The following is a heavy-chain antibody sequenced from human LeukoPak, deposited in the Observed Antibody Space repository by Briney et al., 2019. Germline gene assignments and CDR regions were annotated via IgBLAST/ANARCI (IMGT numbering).Heavy chain of an antibody. CDR3: VKDLRFGVYGMDV. J-gene: IGHJ6*02. CDR1: GFTFSNYA. D-gene: IGHD3-10*01. CDR2: VSSSGVST. V-gene: IGHV3-23*01. Sequence: PGGSLRLSCAASGFTFSNYAMSWVRQAPGKGLEWVSAVSSSGVSTYYADSVKGRFTISRDNSKNMLYLLMNSLRADDTAVYYCVKDLRFGVYGMDVWGQGITVTVSS.